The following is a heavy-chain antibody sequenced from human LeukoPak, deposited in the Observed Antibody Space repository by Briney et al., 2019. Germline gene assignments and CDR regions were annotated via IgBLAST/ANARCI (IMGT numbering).Heavy chain of an antibody. CDR3: AKRGYTSSWNFDS. Sequence: GGSLRLSGAASGLTVSSNYMSWVRQAPGKGLEWVSVIYSGGSTYYADSVKGRFTISRDNSKKTVSLQMNSLRPEDTAVYYCAKRGYTSSWNFDSWGQGTLVTVSS. J-gene: IGHJ4*02. CDR2: IYSGGST. D-gene: IGHD6-13*01. V-gene: IGHV3-53*05. CDR1: GLTVSSNY.